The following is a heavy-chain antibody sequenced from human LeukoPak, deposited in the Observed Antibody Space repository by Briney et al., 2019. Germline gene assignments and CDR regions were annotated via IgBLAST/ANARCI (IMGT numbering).Heavy chain of an antibody. CDR2: IRYDGSNK. J-gene: IGHJ4*02. CDR1: GFTFSSYG. V-gene: IGHV3-30*02. CDR3: AKDSSSRRPGRFDY. Sequence: PGGSLRLSCAASGFTFSSYGMHWVRQAPGKGLEWVAFIRYDGSNKYYADSVKGRFTISRDNSKNTLYLQMNSLRAEDTAVYYCAKDSSSRRPGRFDYWGQGTLVTVSS. D-gene: IGHD6-13*01.